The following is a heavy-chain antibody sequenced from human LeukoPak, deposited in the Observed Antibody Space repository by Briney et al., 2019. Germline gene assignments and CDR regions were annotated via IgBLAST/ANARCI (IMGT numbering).Heavy chain of an antibody. CDR3: ARLVVDSSGSLGQDAFDI. J-gene: IGHJ3*02. D-gene: IGHD6-25*01. CDR1: GGSISSYY. CDR2: IYTSGST. V-gene: IGHV4-4*07. Sequence: SETLSLTCTVSGGSISSYYWNWIRQPAGKGLEWIGRIYTSGSTNYNPSLKSRVSMSVDTSKNQFSLKLSSVTAADTAVYYCARLVVDSSGSLGQDAFDIWGQGTMVTVSS.